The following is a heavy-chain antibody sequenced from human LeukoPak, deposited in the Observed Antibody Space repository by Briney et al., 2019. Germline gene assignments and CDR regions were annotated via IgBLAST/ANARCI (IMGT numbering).Heavy chain of an antibody. J-gene: IGHJ3*02. CDR3: ARPRLEYCSGGSCFDAFDI. V-gene: IGHV3-21*01. Sequence: GWSLRLSCAASGFTFSTYIMNWVRQTPGKGLEWVSSIGTSTSYIYYADSVKGRFTISRDNAKNSLYLEMNSLRAEDTAVYSCARPRLEYCSGGSCFDAFDIWGQGTMVTVSS. D-gene: IGHD2-15*01. CDR1: GFTFSTYI. CDR2: IGTSTSYI.